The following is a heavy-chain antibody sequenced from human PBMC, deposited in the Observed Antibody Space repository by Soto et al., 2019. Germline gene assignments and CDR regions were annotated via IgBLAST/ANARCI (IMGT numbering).Heavy chain of an antibody. V-gene: IGHV3-7*01. CDR1: EFTFSSYW. D-gene: IGHD6-19*01. J-gene: IGHJ4*02. Sequence: GGSLRLSCAASEFTFSSYWMSWVRQAPGKGLEWVANIKQDGSEQYYVASVKGRFTVSRDNAKNSLYLQMNGLRAEDTAVYYCASPRSSGWPFDYWGLGTLVTVSS. CDR3: ASPRSSGWPFDY. CDR2: IKQDGSEQ.